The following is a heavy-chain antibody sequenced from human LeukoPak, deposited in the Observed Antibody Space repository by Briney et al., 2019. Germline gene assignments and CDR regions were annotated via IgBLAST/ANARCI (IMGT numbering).Heavy chain of an antibody. V-gene: IGHV4-34*01. J-gene: IGHJ3*02. CDR1: GGSFSGYY. CDR2: INHSGST. Sequence: SETLSLTCAAYGGSFSGYYWSWIRQPPGKGLEWIGEINHSGSTNYNPSLKSRVTISVDTSKNQFSLKLSSVTAADTAVYYCARGWDYGDYFHAFDIWGQGTMVTVSS. CDR3: ARGWDYGDYFHAFDI. D-gene: IGHD4-17*01.